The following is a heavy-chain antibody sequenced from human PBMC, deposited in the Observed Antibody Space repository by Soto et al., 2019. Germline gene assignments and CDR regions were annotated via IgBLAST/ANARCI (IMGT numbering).Heavy chain of an antibody. CDR3: AIEETGSGNWDY. Sequence: QVQLMQSGAEVKNPGASVKVSCKGSGYTFTRHGIHWVRQAPGQRLEWMGWINTDNGHTVYSQKFQGRVTITRDTSATTAYMDLSSLRFEDTAAYYCAIEETGSGNWDYWGQGNLVTVSS. CDR1: GYTFTRHG. D-gene: IGHD3-10*01. CDR2: INTDNGHT. J-gene: IGHJ4*02. V-gene: IGHV1-3*04.